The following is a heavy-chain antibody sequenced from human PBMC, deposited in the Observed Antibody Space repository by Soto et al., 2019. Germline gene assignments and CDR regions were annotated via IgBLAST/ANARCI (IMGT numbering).Heavy chain of an antibody. CDR3: ARDRTSSGYYFDYSLDY. J-gene: IGHJ4*02. V-gene: IGHV4-59*01. CDR2: MYHTGNA. D-gene: IGHD3-22*01. CDR1: GGSLSGYY. Sequence: ASETLSLTCTVSGGSLSGYYWSWIRPPPGKGLEYIAYMYHTGNAKYNPSLQSRVTLSVDTSKNQFSLRLASVTAADTAVYYCARDRTSSGYYFDYSLDYWGQGTRVTVSS.